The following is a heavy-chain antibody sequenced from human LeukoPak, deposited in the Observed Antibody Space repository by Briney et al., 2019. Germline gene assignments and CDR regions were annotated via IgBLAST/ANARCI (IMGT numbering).Heavy chain of an antibody. CDR3: ARGTNWSPLDFDY. D-gene: IGHD1-20*01. CDR2: IWFDGSEK. Sequence: GGSLRLSCEVSGFTFSSYGMHWVRQAPGKGLEWVSVIWFDGSEKYYGDSVKGRFTISRDNSKNSLYLQMNSLRAEDTAVYFCARGTNWSPLDFDYWGQGTLVTVSS. V-gene: IGHV3-33*01. CDR1: GFTFSSYG. J-gene: IGHJ4*02.